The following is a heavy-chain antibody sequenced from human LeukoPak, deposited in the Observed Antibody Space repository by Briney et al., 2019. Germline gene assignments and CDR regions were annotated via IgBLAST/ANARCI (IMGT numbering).Heavy chain of an antibody. D-gene: IGHD5-12*01. V-gene: IGHV4-31*03. CDR1: GGSISSGGYS. CDR3: ARASTVATYSPFDY. J-gene: IGHJ4*02. CDR2: IYYSGST. Sequence: TLSLTCTVSGGSISSGGYSWSWIRQHPGKGLEWIGYIYYSGSTYCNPSLKSRVTISVDTSKNQFSLKLSSVTAADTAVYYCARASTVATYSPFDYWGQGTLVTVSS.